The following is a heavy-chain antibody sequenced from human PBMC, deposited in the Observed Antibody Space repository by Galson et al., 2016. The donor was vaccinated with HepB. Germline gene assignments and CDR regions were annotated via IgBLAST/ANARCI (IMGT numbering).Heavy chain of an antibody. CDR2: IWYDGSNK. J-gene: IGHJ4*02. Sequence: SLRLSCAASGFTFSSYGMHWVRQAPGKGLEWVAVIWYDGSNKYYADSVKGRFTISRDNSKNTLYLQMNSLRAEDTALYYCARDGPYCGGDCYFDYWGQGTLVTLSS. V-gene: IGHV3-33*01. CDR3: ARDGPYCGGDCYFDY. CDR1: GFTFSSYG. D-gene: IGHD2-21*02.